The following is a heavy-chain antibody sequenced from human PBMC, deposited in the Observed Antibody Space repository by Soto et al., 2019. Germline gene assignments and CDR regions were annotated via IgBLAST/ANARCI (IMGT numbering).Heavy chain of an antibody. CDR3: ARRNRRGYSGYDSLGRFDY. D-gene: IGHD5-12*01. J-gene: IGHJ4*02. Sequence: GESLKISCKGSGYTFTDYWIGWVRQLPGKGLEWMGRIDPSDSYTNYSPSFQGHVTISADKSISTAYLQWSSLKASDTAMYYCARRNRRGYSGYDSLGRFDYWGQGTLVTVSS. V-gene: IGHV5-10-1*01. CDR1: GYTFTDYW. CDR2: IDPSDSYT.